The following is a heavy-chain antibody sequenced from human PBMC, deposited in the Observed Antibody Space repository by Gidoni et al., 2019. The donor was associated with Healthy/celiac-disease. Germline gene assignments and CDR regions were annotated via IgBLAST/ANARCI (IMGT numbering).Heavy chain of an antibody. V-gene: IGHV1-69*06. Sequence: QVQLVQSGAEVKKPGSSVKVSCKASGGTFSSYAISWVRQAPGQGLEWMGWIIPIFGTANYAQKFQGRVTITADKSTSTAYMELSSLRSEDTAVYYCARDARTYYYGSREGDYYYYGMDVWGQGTTVTVSS. CDR3: ARDARTYYYGSREGDYYYYGMDV. J-gene: IGHJ6*02. CDR2: IIPIFGTA. CDR1: GGTFSSYA. D-gene: IGHD3-22*01.